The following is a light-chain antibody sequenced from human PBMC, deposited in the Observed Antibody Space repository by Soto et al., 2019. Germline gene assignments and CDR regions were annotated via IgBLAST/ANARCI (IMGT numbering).Light chain of an antibody. CDR3: GTWDSGLSAYG. Sequence: QSVLTQPPPVSAAPGQRVTISCSGSTSNIGNYYVSWYQQFPGTAPKLLIYEDDKRPSGIPDRISGSKSSTSATLGITGLQTGDDADYYCGTWDSGLSAYGFGAGTKVTVL. CDR1: TSNIGNYY. V-gene: IGLV1-51*02. J-gene: IGLJ1*01. CDR2: EDD.